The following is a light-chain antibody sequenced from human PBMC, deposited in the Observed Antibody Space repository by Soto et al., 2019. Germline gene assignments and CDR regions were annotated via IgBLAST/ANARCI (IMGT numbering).Light chain of an antibody. Sequence: QSVLTQPPSESGTPGQRVTISCSGSRSNIGSNTVNWYQQLPGTAPKFLIYSNNQRPSGVPKRFSGSKSGTSASLTISGLQAEDEADYYCCSYAGSSTLVFGGGTKLTVL. CDR1: RSNIGSNT. CDR3: CSYAGSSTLV. J-gene: IGLJ2*01. CDR2: SNN. V-gene: IGLV1-44*01.